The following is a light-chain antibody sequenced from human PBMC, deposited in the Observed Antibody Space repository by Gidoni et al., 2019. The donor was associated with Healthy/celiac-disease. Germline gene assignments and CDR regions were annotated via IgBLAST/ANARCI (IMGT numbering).Light chain of an antibody. CDR3: QQYDNRPLT. V-gene: IGKV1-33*01. Sequence: IQMPLSPSSLSASVGDRVTITCQASQDISNYLNWYQQKPGKAPQLLIYDASNLETGVPSRLGGSGSGTDFTFTISSLQPEDIATYYCQQYDNRPLTFGGGTKVEIK. J-gene: IGKJ4*01. CDR2: DAS. CDR1: QDISNY.